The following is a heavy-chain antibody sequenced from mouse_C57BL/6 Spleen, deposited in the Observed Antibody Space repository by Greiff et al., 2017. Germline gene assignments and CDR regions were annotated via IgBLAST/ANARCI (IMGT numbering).Heavy chain of an antibody. Sequence: EVKLMESGGGLVQPGGSLKLSCAASGFTFSDYYMYWVRQTPEKRLEWVAYISNGGGSTYYPDTVKGRFTISRDNAKTTLYLQMSRRKSEDTAMYYCARRNGYYLDYWGQGTTLTVSS. CDR1: GFTFSDYY. CDR3: ARRNGYYLDY. D-gene: IGHD2-2*01. J-gene: IGHJ2*01. V-gene: IGHV5-12*01. CDR2: ISNGGGST.